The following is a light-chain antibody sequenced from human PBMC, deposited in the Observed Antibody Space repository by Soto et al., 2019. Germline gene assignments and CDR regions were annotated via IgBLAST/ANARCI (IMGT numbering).Light chain of an antibody. CDR3: QQYGSSVT. J-gene: IGKJ1*01. Sequence: EIVLTQSPDTLSLSPGERATLSCRASQSVGSSYLAWYQQKPGQAPRLLIYGASSRATGIPDRFSGSWSGTDFNLTISRLEPEVFAVYFCQQYGSSVTFGQGTKVEIK. CDR2: GAS. V-gene: IGKV3-20*01. CDR1: QSVGSSY.